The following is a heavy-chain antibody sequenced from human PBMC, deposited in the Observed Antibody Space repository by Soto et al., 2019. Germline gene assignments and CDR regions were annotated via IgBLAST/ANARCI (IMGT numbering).Heavy chain of an antibody. J-gene: IGHJ4*02. CDR2: IKSKRDGGTT. D-gene: IGHD1-1*01. V-gene: IGHV3-15*01. CDR1: GFMFSSAW. Sequence: HLVKSGGDLVKPGGSLRLSCAASGFMFSSAWMSWVRQAPGKGLEWVGRIKSKRDGGTTDYAPPVKGRFVISRDDSKNTLYLQMNSLKTDDTAVYYCVEGWNDFWGQGTLVAVSS. CDR3: VEGWNDF.